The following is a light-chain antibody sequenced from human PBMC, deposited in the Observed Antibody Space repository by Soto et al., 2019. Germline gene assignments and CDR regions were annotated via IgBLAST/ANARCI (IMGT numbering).Light chain of an antibody. Sequence: EIVMTQSPATLSVSPGERATLSCRASQSVSSNLAWYQQKPGQAPRFLIYGASTRATGVPARFSGSGSGTEFTLTISSLQSEDFAVYYCQQYTSWSPLTFGGGTKVEIK. J-gene: IGKJ4*01. V-gene: IGKV3-15*01. CDR3: QQYTSWSPLT. CDR1: QSVSSN. CDR2: GAS.